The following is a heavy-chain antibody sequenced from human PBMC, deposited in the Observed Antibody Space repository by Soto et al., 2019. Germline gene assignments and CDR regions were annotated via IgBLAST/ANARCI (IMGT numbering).Heavy chain of an antibody. V-gene: IGHV4-34*01. J-gene: IGHJ6*04. CDR2: INHSGST. CDR1: VGSFSGYY. CDR3: ARGQLLRGVEWLSEVEYYYRRDF. Sequence: SETLSLTCSVYVGSFSGYYWSWIRQPPGKGLEWIGEINHSGSTNYNPSLKSRVTISVDTSKNQFSLKLSSVTAADTAVYYCARGQLLRGVEWLSEVEYYYRRDFGAKEPTGYVS. D-gene: IGHD3-3*01.